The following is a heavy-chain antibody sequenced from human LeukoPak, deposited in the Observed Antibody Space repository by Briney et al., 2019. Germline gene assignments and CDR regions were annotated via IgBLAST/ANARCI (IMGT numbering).Heavy chain of an antibody. V-gene: IGHV3-21*01. D-gene: IGHD2-2*02. J-gene: IGHJ6*04. CDR3: ARDTLGQLLYYYYYGMDV. CDR1: GFTFSNYN. CDR2: IGSSSTYI. Sequence: PGGSLRLSCAASGFTFSNYNMNWVRQAPGKGLEWVSSIGSSSTYIYYADSVKGRLTISRDNAKNSLYLQMNSLRAEDTAVYYCARDTLGQLLYYYYYGMDVWGKGTTVTVSS.